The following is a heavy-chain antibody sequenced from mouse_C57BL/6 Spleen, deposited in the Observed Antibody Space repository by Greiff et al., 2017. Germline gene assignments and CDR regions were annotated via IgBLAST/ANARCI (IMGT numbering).Heavy chain of an antibody. CDR2: ISSGSSTI. CDR3: ARGDNYFDY. V-gene: IGHV5-17*01. CDR1: GFTFSDYG. J-gene: IGHJ2*01. Sequence: EVHLVESGGGLVKPGGSLKLSCAASGFTFSDYGMHWVRQAPEKGLEWVAYISSGSSTIYYADPVKGRFTISRDNAKNTLFLQMTSLRSEDTAMYYCARGDNYFDYWGQGTTLTVSS.